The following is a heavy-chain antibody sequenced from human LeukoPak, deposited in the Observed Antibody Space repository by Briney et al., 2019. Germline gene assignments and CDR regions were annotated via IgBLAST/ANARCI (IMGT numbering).Heavy chain of an antibody. D-gene: IGHD6-13*01. V-gene: IGHV1-18*01. CDR2: ISAYNGNT. CDR1: GYTFTTYG. CDR3: ARDVLLVPRWFDP. J-gene: IGHJ5*02. Sequence: ASVTVSCKASGYTFTTYGISWVRQAPGQGLEWMGWISAYNGNTNYAQKLQGRVTMTTDTSTSTAYMELRSLRSDDTAIYYCARDVLLVPRWFDPWGQGTLVTVSS.